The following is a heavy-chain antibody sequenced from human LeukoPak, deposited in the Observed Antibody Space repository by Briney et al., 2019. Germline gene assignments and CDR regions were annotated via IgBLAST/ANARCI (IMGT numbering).Heavy chain of an antibody. CDR2: INHSGST. D-gene: IGHD2-15*01. Sequence: PSETLSLTCAVYGGSFSGYYWSWIRQPPGKGLEWIGEINHSGSTNYNPSLKSRVTLSVDTSKNQFSLKLSSVTAADTAVYYCARDRYCSGGNCPPGQYHFDYWGQGTLVTVSS. J-gene: IGHJ4*02. CDR3: ARDRYCSGGNCPPGQYHFDY. V-gene: IGHV4-34*01. CDR1: GGSFSGYY.